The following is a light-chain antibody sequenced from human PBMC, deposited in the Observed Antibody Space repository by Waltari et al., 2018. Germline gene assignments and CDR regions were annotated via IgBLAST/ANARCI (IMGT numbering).Light chain of an antibody. CDR1: SSDIGSYDL. CDR2: EVS. CDR3: SSYTTSTTVI. Sequence: QSALTQPASVSGSPGQSITISCTGTSSDIGSYDLVSWYQQHPDKAPKLTIYEVSNRPSGVSNRFSGSKSGNTASLTISGLLADDEADYYCSSYTTSTTVIFGGGTKLTVL. J-gene: IGLJ2*01. V-gene: IGLV2-14*02.